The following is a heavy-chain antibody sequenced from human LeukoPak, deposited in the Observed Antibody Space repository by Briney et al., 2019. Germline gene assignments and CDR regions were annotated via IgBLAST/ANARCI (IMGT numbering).Heavy chain of an antibody. D-gene: IGHD6-13*01. Sequence: SETLSLTCTVSGGSISSYYWSWIRQPPGKGLEWIGYIYYSGSTNYNPSLKSRVTISVDTSKNQFSLKLSSVTAADTAVYYCASSLFSSWPPVFDIWGQGTMVTVSS. V-gene: IGHV4-59*01. CDR1: GGSISSYY. CDR3: ASSLFSSWPPVFDI. J-gene: IGHJ3*02. CDR2: IYYSGST.